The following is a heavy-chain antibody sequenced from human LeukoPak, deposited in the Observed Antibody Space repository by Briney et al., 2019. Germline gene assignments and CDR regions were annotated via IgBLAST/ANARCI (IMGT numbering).Heavy chain of an antibody. Sequence: GASVKVSCKASGYTFTSYGISWVRQAPGQGLEWMGWISAYNGNTNYAQKLQGRVTMTTDTSTSTAYMELRSLRSDDTAVYYCARDGGGGYYYGSGSYFDYWGQGTLVTVSS. D-gene: IGHD3-10*01. J-gene: IGHJ4*02. V-gene: IGHV1-18*01. CDR3: ARDGGGGYYYGSGSYFDY. CDR1: GYTFTSYG. CDR2: ISAYNGNT.